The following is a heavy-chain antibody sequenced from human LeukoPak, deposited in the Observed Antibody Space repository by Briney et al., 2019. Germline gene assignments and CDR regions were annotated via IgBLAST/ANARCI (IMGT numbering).Heavy chain of an antibody. Sequence: GASVKVSCKASGYTFTSYGISWVRQAPGQGLEWMGWISAYNGNTNYAQKLQGRVTMTTDTSTSPAYMELRCLRSEDTAVYYCARSPLSSSDGYFQHWGQGTLVTVFS. CDR2: ISAYNGNT. V-gene: IGHV1-18*01. CDR3: ARSPLSSSDGYFQH. J-gene: IGHJ1*01. CDR1: GYTFTSYG. D-gene: IGHD6-6*01.